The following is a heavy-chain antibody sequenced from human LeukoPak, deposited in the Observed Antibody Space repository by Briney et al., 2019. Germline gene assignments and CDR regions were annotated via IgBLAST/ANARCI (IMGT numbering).Heavy chain of an antibody. D-gene: IGHD3-3*01. CDR2: IIPILGIA. CDR1: GGTFSSYA. J-gene: IGHJ3*02. Sequence: SVKVSCKASGGTFSSYAISWVRQAPGQGLEWMGRIIPILGIANYAQKFQGRVTITADKSPSTAYMELSSLRSEDTAVYYRAQGAYYDFWSGYAFDIWGQGTMVTVSS. CDR3: AQGAYYDFWSGYAFDI. V-gene: IGHV1-69*04.